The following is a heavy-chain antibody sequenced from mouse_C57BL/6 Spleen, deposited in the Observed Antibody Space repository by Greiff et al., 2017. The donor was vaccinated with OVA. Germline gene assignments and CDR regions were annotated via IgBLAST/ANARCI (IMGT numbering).Heavy chain of an antibody. V-gene: IGHV5-4*01. CDR3: VRDHGFDH. J-gene: IGHJ2*01. Sequence: EVKLEESGGGLVKPGGSLKLSCAASGFTFSSYAMSWVRQTPEKRLEWVATISDGGSYTYYPDNVKGRFTISRDNAKNNLYLQMSHLKSEDTAMYYCVRDHGFDHWGQGTTLTVSS. CDR1: GFTFSSYA. CDR2: ISDGGSYT.